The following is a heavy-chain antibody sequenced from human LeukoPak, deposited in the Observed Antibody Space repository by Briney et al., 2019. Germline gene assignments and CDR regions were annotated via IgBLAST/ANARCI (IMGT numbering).Heavy chain of an antibody. J-gene: IGHJ4*02. CDR2: IKQDGSEK. D-gene: IGHD5-18*01. CDR3: AKALPRGYSYGSSGYYFDY. CDR1: GFTFSSYW. V-gene: IGHV3-7*03. Sequence: GGSLRLSCAASGFTFSSYWMSWVRQAPGKGLEWVANIKQDGSEKYYVDSVKGRFTISRDNAKNSLYLQMNSLRAEDTASYYCAKALPRGYSYGSSGYYFDYWGQGTLVTVSS.